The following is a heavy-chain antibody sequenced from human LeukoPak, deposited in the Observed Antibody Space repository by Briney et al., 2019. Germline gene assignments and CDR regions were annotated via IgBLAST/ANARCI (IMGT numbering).Heavy chain of an antibody. V-gene: IGHV3-21*01. CDR3: AELGITMIGGV. CDR2: ITSGETYI. Sequence: GGSLRLSCAASGFTFSTYNMNWLRQAPGKGLEWVSSITSGETYIYYADSVKGRFTISRDNAKNSLYLQMNSLRAEDTAVYYCAELGITMIGGVWGKGTTVTISS. J-gene: IGHJ6*04. D-gene: IGHD3-10*02. CDR1: GFTFSTYN.